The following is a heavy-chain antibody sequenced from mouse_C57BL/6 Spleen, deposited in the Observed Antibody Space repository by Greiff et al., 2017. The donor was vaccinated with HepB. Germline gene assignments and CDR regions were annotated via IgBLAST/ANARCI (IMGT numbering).Heavy chain of an antibody. D-gene: IGHD3-2*02. CDR3: ARYTPAQATMDY. Sequence: EVHLVESGGGLVQPGGSLSLSCAASGFTFTDYYMSWVRQPPGKALEWLGFIRNKANGYTTEYSASVKGRFTISRDNSQSILYLQMNALRAEDSATYYCARYTPAQATMDYWVQGTSVTVSS. CDR2: IRNKANGYTT. J-gene: IGHJ4*01. CDR1: GFTFTDYY. V-gene: IGHV7-3*01.